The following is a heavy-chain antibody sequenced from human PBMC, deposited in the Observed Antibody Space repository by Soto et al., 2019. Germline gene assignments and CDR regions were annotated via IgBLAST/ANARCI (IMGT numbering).Heavy chain of an antibody. CDR2: IGTAGDT. J-gene: IGHJ6*02. D-gene: IGHD2-2*01. V-gene: IGHV3-13*01. CDR1: GFTFSSYD. Sequence: GGSLRLSCAASGFTFSSYDMHWVRQATGKGLEWVSAIGTAGDTYYSGSVKGRFAVSRENVKNSLYLQMNSLRAGDTAVYYCARGGDCSKTSCYWARLYYGLDVWGQGTTVTVSS. CDR3: ARGGDCSKTSCYWARLYYGLDV.